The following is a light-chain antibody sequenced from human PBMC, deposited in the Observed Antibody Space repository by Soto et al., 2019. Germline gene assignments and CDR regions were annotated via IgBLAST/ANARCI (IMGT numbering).Light chain of an antibody. CDR2: GAS. CDR3: QQYSSTFWT. J-gene: IGKJ1*01. CDR1: QSISSSY. V-gene: IGKV3-20*01. Sequence: EIVLTQSQGTLSLSPGEKNTLSCRASQSISSSYLAWYQQKPGQAPRLLVYGASSRATGIPDRFSGSGSGTDFTLTISRLEPEDFALYYCQQYSSTFWTLGQGTKVDIK.